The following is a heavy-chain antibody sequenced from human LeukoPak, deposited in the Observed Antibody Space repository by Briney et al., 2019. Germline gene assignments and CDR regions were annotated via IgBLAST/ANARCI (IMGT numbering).Heavy chain of an antibody. CDR2: INPKNGGS. J-gene: IGHJ5*02. Sequence: GASVKVSCKASGYTFTGYYMHWVRQAPGQGLEWVGWINPKNGGSNYAQKFQGRVTMTRDRSISTAYMELSRLTSDDTAVYYCARDLWYSSSSILNWFDPWGQGTLVTVSS. CDR1: GYTFTGYY. D-gene: IGHD6-6*01. V-gene: IGHV1-2*02. CDR3: ARDLWYSSSSILNWFDP.